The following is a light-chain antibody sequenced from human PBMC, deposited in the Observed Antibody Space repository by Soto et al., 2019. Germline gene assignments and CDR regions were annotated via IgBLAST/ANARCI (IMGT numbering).Light chain of an antibody. CDR2: LGT. J-gene: IGKJ1*01. V-gene: IGKV2-28*01. Sequence: TVMKQSPLSLPVTPAEPASISCRSSQTLLHSNGYNYLDWYLHKPGQSPRLLIYLGTHRASGVPDRFSGSESGTDFTLKISRVEGEDVGVYYCMQGLHTRTFGQGTKVDIK. CDR1: QTLLHSNGYNY. CDR3: MQGLHTRT.